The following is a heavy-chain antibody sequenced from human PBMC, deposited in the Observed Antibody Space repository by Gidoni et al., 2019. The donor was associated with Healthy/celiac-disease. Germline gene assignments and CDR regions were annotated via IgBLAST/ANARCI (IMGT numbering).Heavy chain of an antibody. CDR2: ISSSSSYI. CDR3: ARDRPAGYSYGRDAFDI. Sequence: EVQLVESGGGLVKPGGSLRLSCAASGFTFSSSSMNWVRQAPGKGLEWVSSISSSSSYIYYADSVKGRFTISRDNAKNSLYLQMNSLRAEDTAVYYCARDRPAGYSYGRDAFDIWGQGTMVTVSS. V-gene: IGHV3-21*01. D-gene: IGHD5-18*01. CDR1: GFTFSSSS. J-gene: IGHJ3*02.